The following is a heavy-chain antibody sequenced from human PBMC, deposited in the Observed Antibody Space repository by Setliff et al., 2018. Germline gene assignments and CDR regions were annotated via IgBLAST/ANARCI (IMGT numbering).Heavy chain of an antibody. CDR1: GGFISSRSYY. J-gene: IGHJ4*02. Sequence: SETLSLTCTVSGGFISSRSYYWGWIRQPPGKGLEWIGSIHYSGSTYYNPSLKSRVTISIDTPKNHFSLKLDSVTAADTALYYCARSPSSGAYWNPRPFYSDYWARGTLVTVSS. CDR2: IHYSGST. V-gene: IGHV4-39*02. CDR3: ARSPSSGAYWNPRPFYSDY. D-gene: IGHD1-26*01.